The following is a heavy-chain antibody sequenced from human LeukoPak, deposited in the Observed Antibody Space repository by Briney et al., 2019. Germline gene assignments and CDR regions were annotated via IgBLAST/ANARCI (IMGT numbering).Heavy chain of an antibody. CDR2: ISGSGGST. Sequence: GXSLRLSCAASGFTFSSYAMSWVRQAPGKGMEWVSAISGSGGSTYYADSVKGRLTISRDNSKNTLYLQMNSLRAEDTAVYYFAKYEINNVGGYWGQGTLVTVSS. CDR3: AKYEINNVGGY. D-gene: IGHD3-9*01. J-gene: IGHJ4*02. CDR1: GFTFSSYA. V-gene: IGHV3-23*01.